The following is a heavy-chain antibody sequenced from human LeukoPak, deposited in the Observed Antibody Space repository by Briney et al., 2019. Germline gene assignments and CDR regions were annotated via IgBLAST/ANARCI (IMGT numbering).Heavy chain of an antibody. D-gene: IGHD1-1*01. CDR2: IHTSGST. J-gene: IGHJ6*02. CDR3: ARDGTGTTSFDYYYGMDV. Sequence: PSEALSLTCTVSGGSISSYYWSWIRQPAGKGLEWIGRIHTSGSTNYNPSLKSRVTMSVDTSKNQFSLKLSSVTAADTAVYYCARDGTGTTSFDYYYGMDVWGQGTTVTVSS. CDR1: GGSISSYY. V-gene: IGHV4-4*07.